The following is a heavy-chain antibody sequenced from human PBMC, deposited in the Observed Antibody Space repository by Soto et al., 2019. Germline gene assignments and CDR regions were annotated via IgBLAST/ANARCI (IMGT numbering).Heavy chain of an antibody. J-gene: IGHJ4*02. CDR2: IYPGDSDT. CDR3: ARPTPFGSGYGLFDY. Sequence: GEALKISCKASGYSFTSYWIGWVRQMPGKGLEWMGTIYPGDSDTRYSPSPQGQVTISADNSISTAYLEWSSLKASDTAIYYCARPTPFGSGYGLFDYWGQGTPVTVSS. CDR1: GYSFTSYW. V-gene: IGHV5-51*01. D-gene: IGHD4-17*01.